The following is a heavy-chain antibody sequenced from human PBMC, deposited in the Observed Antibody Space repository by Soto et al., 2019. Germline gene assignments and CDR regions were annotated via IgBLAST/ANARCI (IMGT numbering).Heavy chain of an antibody. CDR1: GGTFSRYT. CDR2: IIPILDIP. Sequence: QVQLVQSGAEVKMPGSSVKVSCKASGGTFSRYTFTWVRQAPGQGLEWMGRIIPILDIPNYAQNFQGRVTITADKSTSTAYTELSSLRSDDTAVYYCASHFTGVLVLGTSPPGGDNYGWDVWGQGTTVTVSS. V-gene: IGHV1-69*02. CDR3: ASHFTGVLVLGTSPPGGDNYGWDV. J-gene: IGHJ6*02. D-gene: IGHD2-8*02.